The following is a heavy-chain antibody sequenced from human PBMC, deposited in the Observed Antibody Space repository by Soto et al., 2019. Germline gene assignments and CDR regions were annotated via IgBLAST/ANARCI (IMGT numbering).Heavy chain of an antibody. CDR3: ARAGIAAADNYFDY. Sequence: SVKVSCKASGGTFSSYTISWVRQAPGQGLEWMGRIIPILGIANYAQKFQGRVTITADKSTSTAYMELSSLRSEDTAVYYCARAGIAAADNYFDYWGQGTLLTVSS. V-gene: IGHV1-69*02. CDR2: IIPILGIA. CDR1: GGTFSSYT. J-gene: IGHJ4*02. D-gene: IGHD6-13*01.